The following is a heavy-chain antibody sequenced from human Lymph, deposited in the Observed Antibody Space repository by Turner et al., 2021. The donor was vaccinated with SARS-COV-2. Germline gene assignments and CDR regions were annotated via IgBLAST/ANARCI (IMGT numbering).Heavy chain of an antibody. CDR1: GGSFSGSY. D-gene: IGHD6-19*01. V-gene: IGHV4-34*01. Sequence: QVQLQQWGAGLLKPSETLSLTCAVYGGSFSGSYWSWIRQPPRKGLEWIGEVNHSGRTNYNPSLKSRVTISVDTSKNQFSLRLTSVTAADSAVYYCARVVIAVAGTYPIQVYYYYGMDVWGQGTTVTVSS. CDR2: VNHSGRT. CDR3: ARVVIAVAGTYPIQVYYYYGMDV. J-gene: IGHJ6*02.